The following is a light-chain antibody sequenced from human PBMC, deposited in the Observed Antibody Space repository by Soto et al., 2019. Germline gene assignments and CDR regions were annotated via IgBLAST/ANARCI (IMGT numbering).Light chain of an antibody. CDR1: QSISSW. CDR2: DAS. V-gene: IGKV1-5*01. J-gene: IGKJ1*01. CDR3: QQYNSYST. Sequence: DIQMTQSPSTLSASVGDRVTITCRASQSISSWLAWYQQKPGKAPKLLICDASSLESGVPSRFSGSGSGTEFTLTISSLQPDDFETYYCQQYNSYSTFGQGTKV.